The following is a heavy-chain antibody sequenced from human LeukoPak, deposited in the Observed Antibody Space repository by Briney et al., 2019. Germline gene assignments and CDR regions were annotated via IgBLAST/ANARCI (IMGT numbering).Heavy chain of an antibody. CDR1: GFTFSSYA. V-gene: IGHV3-23*01. D-gene: IGHD2-2*01. CDR3: AKDLSVVVPAAPGDAFDI. J-gene: IGHJ3*02. CDR2: ISGSGGST. Sequence: GRSLRLSCAASGFTFSSYAMSWVRQAPGKGLEWVSAISGSGGSTYYADSVKGRFTISRDNSKNTLYLQMNSLRAEDTAVYYCAKDLSVVVPAAPGDAFDIWGQGTMVTVSS.